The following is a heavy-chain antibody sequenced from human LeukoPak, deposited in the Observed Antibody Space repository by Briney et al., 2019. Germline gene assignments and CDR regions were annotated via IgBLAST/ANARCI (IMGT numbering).Heavy chain of an antibody. Sequence: SETLSLTCAVSGGSISSGGYSWSWIRQPPGKGLEWIGYIYHSGSTYYNPSLKSRVTISVDRSKNQFSLKLSSVTAADTAVYYCARDALPGAARHSFDYWGQGTLVTVSS. CDR3: ARDALPGAARHSFDY. CDR2: IYHSGST. J-gene: IGHJ4*02. D-gene: IGHD6-6*01. V-gene: IGHV4-30-2*01. CDR1: GGSISSGGYS.